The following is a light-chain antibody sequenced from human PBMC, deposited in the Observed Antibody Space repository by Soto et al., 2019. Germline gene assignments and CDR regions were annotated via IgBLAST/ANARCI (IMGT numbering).Light chain of an antibody. V-gene: IGKV3-11*01. CDR3: QQRSNWPT. Sequence: EIVLTQSPATRSLSPGERATLSCRASQSVSSYLAWYQEKPGQAPRLLIYDASNRATGIPARFSGSGSGTDFTLTISSLAPEDFAVYYCQQRSNWPTFGGGTKVEIK. J-gene: IGKJ4*01. CDR2: DAS. CDR1: QSVSSY.